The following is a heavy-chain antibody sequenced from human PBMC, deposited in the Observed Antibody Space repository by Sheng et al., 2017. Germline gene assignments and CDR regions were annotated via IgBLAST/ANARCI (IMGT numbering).Heavy chain of an antibody. D-gene: IGHD2-15*01. CDR3: ARASGGSYSSDAFDI. Sequence: EVQLVESGGGLIQPGGSLRLSCAASGFTVSSNYMSWVRQAPGKGLEWVSVIYSGGSTYYADSVKGRFTISRDNSKNTLYLQMNSLRAEDTAVYYCARASGGSYSSDAFDIWGQGTMVTVSS. J-gene: IGHJ3*02. V-gene: IGHV3-53*01. CDR2: IYSGGST. CDR1: GFTVSSNY.